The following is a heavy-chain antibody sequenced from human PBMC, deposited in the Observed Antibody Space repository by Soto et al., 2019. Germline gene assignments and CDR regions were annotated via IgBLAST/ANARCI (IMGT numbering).Heavy chain of an antibody. D-gene: IGHD6-13*01. CDR2: IIPIFGTA. Sequence: SVKVSCKASGGTFSSYAISWVRQAPGQGLELMGGIIPIFGTANYAQKFQGRVTITADESTSTAYMELSSLRSEDTAVYYCARDLLSSSWYPYGMDVWGQGTTVTVSS. V-gene: IGHV1-69*13. CDR1: GGTFSSYA. CDR3: ARDLLSSSWYPYGMDV. J-gene: IGHJ6*02.